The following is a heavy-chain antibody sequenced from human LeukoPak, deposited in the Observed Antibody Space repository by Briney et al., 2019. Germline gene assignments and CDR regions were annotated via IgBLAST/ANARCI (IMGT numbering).Heavy chain of an antibody. CDR2: VDSDESNT. V-gene: IGHV3-74*01. CDR1: GFTFSNYW. Sequence: GGSLRLSCAASGFTFSNYWMHWVRQPPGKGLVWVSRVDSDESNTDYADAVKGRFTISRDNAKNTLYLEMNGLRAEDMAVYSCARVSGDFWSGYSFDSWGQGALVVVSS. D-gene: IGHD3-3*01. J-gene: IGHJ4*02. CDR3: ARVSGDFWSGYSFDS.